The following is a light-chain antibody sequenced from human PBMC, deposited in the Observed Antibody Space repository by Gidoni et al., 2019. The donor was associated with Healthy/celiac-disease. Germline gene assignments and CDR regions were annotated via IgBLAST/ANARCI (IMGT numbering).Light chain of an antibody. Sequence: EIVLSQSPATLSLSPGEIATLSCSASQSVSSYLAWYQQKPGQALSLLIYDASNRATGIPARFSGSGSGTDFTLTISSLEPEDFAVYYCQQRSNWPPFTFGPGTKVDIK. CDR3: QQRSNWPPFT. CDR1: QSVSSY. CDR2: DAS. V-gene: IGKV3-11*01. J-gene: IGKJ3*01.